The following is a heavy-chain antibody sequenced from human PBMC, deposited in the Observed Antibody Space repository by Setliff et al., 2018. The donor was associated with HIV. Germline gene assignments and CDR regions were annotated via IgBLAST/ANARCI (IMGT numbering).Heavy chain of an antibody. Sequence: SETLSLTCTVSGGSISSYYWSWIRQPAGKGLEWIGRIYTSGTTYHNPSLRSRVAISLDTSRNQFSLDLSSVTAADTAVYFCVSQYGSGSYLNYWSQGTLVTVSS. CDR2: IYTSGTT. CDR3: VSQYGSGSYLNY. V-gene: IGHV4-4*07. D-gene: IGHD3-10*01. J-gene: IGHJ4*02. CDR1: GGSISSYY.